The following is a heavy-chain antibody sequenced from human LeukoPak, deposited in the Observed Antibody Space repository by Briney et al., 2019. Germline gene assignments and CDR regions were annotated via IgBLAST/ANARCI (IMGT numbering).Heavy chain of an antibody. CDR1: GGSFSGYY. Sequence: SETLSLTCAVYGGSFSGYYWSWIRQPPGKGLEWIGEINHSGSTNYNPSLKSRVTISVDTSKNQFSLKLSSVTAADTAVYYCARGRIITILGNWFDPWGQGTLVTVSS. CDR2: INHSGST. D-gene: IGHD3-3*01. V-gene: IGHV4-34*01. J-gene: IGHJ5*02. CDR3: ARGRIITILGNWFDP.